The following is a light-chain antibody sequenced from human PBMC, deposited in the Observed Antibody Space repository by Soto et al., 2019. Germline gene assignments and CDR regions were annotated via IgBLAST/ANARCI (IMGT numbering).Light chain of an antibody. CDR2: DVS. Sequence: QSALTQPASVSGSPGQSITISCTGTSSDVGGYNYVSWYQQHPGKAPKLMIYDVSKRPSGVSNRFSGSKSGNTASLTISGLQAEDEADYYCNSYTRSSIWGFGGGTQLTVL. CDR3: NSYTRSSIWG. CDR1: SSDVGGYNY. J-gene: IGLJ3*02. V-gene: IGLV2-14*01.